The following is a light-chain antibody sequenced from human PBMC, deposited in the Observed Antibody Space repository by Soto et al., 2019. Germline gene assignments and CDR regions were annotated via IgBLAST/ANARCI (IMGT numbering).Light chain of an antibody. J-gene: IGKJ1*01. Sequence: ELVLTQSPATLSLSPGERATLSCRASQSVSSYLAWYQQKPGQAPRLLIYDASNRATGIPARFSGSGSGTDFTLTISSLEPEDFAVYYCQQRSNWPTFGQGTKVDI. V-gene: IGKV3-11*01. CDR3: QQRSNWPT. CDR1: QSVSSY. CDR2: DAS.